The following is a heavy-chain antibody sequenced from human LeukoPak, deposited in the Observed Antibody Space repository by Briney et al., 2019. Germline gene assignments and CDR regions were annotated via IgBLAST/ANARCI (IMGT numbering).Heavy chain of an antibody. CDR2: ISGSGGST. V-gene: IGHV3-23*01. J-gene: IGHJ4*02. D-gene: IGHD6-6*01. CDR3: ARAEPSSSSDF. Sequence: GGSLRLSCAASGFTFSSYAMSWVRQAPGKGLEWVSAISGSGGSTYYADSVKGRFTISRDSSKSTLYLQMNSLRPEDTAVYYCARAEPSSSSDFWGQGTLVTVSS. CDR1: GFTFSSYA.